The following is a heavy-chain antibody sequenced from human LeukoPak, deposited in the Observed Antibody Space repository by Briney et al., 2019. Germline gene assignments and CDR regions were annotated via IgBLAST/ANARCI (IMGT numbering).Heavy chain of an antibody. CDR1: GGSISSYY. D-gene: IGHD3-22*01. Sequence: PSETLSLTCTVSGGSISSYYWSWIRQPPGKGLEWIGYIYYSGSTNYNPSLKSRVTISVDTSKNQFSLKLSSVTAADTAVYYCARVYYYDSSGYSNYFDYWGQGTLVTVSS. CDR3: ARVYYYDSSGYSNYFDY. V-gene: IGHV4-59*01. CDR2: IYYSGST. J-gene: IGHJ4*02.